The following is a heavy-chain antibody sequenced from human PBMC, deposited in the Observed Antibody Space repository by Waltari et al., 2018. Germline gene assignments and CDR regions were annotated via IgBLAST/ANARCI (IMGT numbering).Heavy chain of an antibody. CDR3: ARAGYDFWSGYYRIDY. CDR2: IWYDGSNK. D-gene: IGHD3-3*01. V-gene: IGHV3-33*01. Sequence: QVQLVESGGGVVQPGRSLRLSCAASGFTFSSYGMHWVLQAPGKGLEWVAVIWYDGSNKYYADSVKGRFTISRDNSKNTLYLQMNSLRAEDTAVYYCARAGYDFWSGYYRIDYWGQGTLVTVSS. CDR1: GFTFSSYG. J-gene: IGHJ4*02.